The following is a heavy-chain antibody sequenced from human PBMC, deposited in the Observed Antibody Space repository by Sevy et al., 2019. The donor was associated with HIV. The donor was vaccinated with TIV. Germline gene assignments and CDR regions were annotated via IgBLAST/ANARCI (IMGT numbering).Heavy chain of an antibody. CDR2: ISGSGIST. CDR3: AKGIGYSGYETDY. V-gene: IGHV3-23*01. J-gene: IGHJ4*02. CDR1: GFTFSSYA. Sequence: GGSLRLSCVASGFTFSSYAMSWVRQAPGKGLEWVSAISGSGISTYYADSVKGRFTISRDNSKNTLYLQMNNLRAEDTAVLYCAKGIGYSGYETDYWGQGTLVTVSS. D-gene: IGHD5-12*01.